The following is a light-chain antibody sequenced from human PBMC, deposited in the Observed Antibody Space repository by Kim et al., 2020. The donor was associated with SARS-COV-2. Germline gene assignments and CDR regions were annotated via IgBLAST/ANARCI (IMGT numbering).Light chain of an antibody. CDR2: DVS. V-gene: IGKV1-5*01. Sequence: DIQMTQSPSTLSASVGDRVTITCRASQSISTWLAWYQQKAGKAHRLLIYDVSTLKSGVPSRFSGSGSGTEFTLTISSLQPDDFATYYCQQYHSFGITFGQGTRLEIK. CDR1: QSISTW. J-gene: IGKJ5*01. CDR3: QQYHSFGIT.